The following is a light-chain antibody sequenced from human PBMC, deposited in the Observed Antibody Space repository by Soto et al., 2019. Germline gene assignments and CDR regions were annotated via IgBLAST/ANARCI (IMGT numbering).Light chain of an antibody. Sequence: DIQMTQAPSFLSASVGDRVTITCRASQSIRSYSNWYPHKPGTAPTLLIYAASSLQSGVPSRFSGSGSGTDFTLTISSLQPEDFATYYCQPSDSIWTFGQGDRLEIK. J-gene: IGKJ1*01. CDR1: QSIRSY. CDR3: QPSDSIWT. CDR2: AAS. V-gene: IGKV1-39*01.